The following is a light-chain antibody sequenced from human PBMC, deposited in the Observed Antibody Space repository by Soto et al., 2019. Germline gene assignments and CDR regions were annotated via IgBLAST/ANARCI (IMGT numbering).Light chain of an antibody. J-gene: IGKJ2*01. CDR3: QQYGNSPPYT. CDR1: QSVSSSS. V-gene: IGKV3-20*01. Sequence: EIVLTQSPDTLSLSPGERATLSCRASQSVSSSSLAWYQQKPGQAPRLLIYGASSRATGIPDRFSGSGSGTDFTLTISRLEPEDFAVYYCQQYGNSPPYTFGQGTKLEIK. CDR2: GAS.